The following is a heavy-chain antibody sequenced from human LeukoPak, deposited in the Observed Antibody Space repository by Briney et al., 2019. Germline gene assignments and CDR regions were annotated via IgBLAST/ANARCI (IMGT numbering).Heavy chain of an antibody. CDR1: GFTFSTYA. Sequence: GGSLRLSCAASGFTFSTYAMSWVRQAPGKGLEWVSLIGGSDGRTRYADSVKGRFTISRDNAKNSLYLQMNSLRAEDTAVYYCARDGAGGAADPFDYWGQGTLVTVSS. D-gene: IGHD6-13*01. CDR2: IGGSDGRT. V-gene: IGHV3-23*01. CDR3: ARDGAGGAADPFDY. J-gene: IGHJ4*02.